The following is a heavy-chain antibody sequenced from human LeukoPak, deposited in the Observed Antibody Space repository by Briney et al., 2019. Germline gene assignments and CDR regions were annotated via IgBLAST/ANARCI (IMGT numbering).Heavy chain of an antibody. CDR1: GFTFSSYD. J-gene: IGHJ6*02. CDR3: ARVSYYYGMDV. Sequence: PGGSLRLSCAASGFTFSSYDMHWVRQATGKGLEWVSAIGTAGDTYYPGSVKGRFTISRENAKNSLYLQMNSLRAGDTAVHYCARVSYYYGMDVWGQGTTVTVSS. V-gene: IGHV3-13*04. CDR2: IGTAGDT.